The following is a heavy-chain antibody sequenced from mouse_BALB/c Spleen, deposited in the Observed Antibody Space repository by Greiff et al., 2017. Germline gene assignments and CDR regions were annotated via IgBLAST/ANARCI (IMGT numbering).Heavy chain of an antibody. CDR2: INPSNGGT. D-gene: IGHD1-1*01. CDR3: TRGGYYELNAMDY. J-gene: IGHJ4*01. Sequence: VQLQQSGAELVKPGASVKLSCKASGYTFTSYYMYWVKQRPGQGLEWIGEINPSNGGTNFNEKFKSKATLTVDKTSSTAYMRLSSLKSEAAAVYYCTRGGYYELNAMDYWGQGTSVTVSS. V-gene: IGHV1S81*02. CDR1: GYTFTSYY.